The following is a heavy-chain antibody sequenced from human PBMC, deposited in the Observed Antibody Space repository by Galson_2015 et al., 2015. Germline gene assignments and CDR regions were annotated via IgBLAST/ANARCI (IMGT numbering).Heavy chain of an antibody. CDR3: AKTPQGLGDAFDI. CDR2: ISGSGGST. Sequence: SLRLSCAASGFTFSSYAMSWVRQAPGKGLEWVSAISGSGGSTYYADSVKGRFTISRDNSKNTLYLQMNSLRAEDTAVYYCAKTPQGLGDAFDIWGQGTMVTVSS. D-gene: IGHD6-6*01. J-gene: IGHJ3*02. V-gene: IGHV3-23*01. CDR1: GFTFSSYA.